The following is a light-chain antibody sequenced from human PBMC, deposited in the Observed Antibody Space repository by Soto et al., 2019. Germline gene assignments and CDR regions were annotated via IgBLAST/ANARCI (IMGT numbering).Light chain of an antibody. CDR1: SSDVGGYNY. V-gene: IGLV2-14*01. Sequence: QSALTQPDSVSGSPGQSITISCTGTSSDVGGYNYVSWYQQHPGKAPKLMIYDVSNRPSGVSNRFSGSKSGNTASLTISGLQAEDEADYYCSSYTSSSTLEDVFGTGTKLTVL. CDR2: DVS. CDR3: SSYTSSSTLEDV. J-gene: IGLJ1*01.